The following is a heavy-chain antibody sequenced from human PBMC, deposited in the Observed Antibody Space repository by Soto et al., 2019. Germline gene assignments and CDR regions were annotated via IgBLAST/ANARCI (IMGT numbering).Heavy chain of an antibody. V-gene: IGHV3-74*01. CDR2: IDSDGSST. J-gene: IGHJ4*02. CDR3: AKDGSSGYSWLDY. Sequence: GGSLRLSCAASGFTFSTYWMHWVRQTPEKGLVWVSHIDSDGSSTTYADSVRGRFTISRDNAKNTLYLQMNSLRAEDTAIYYCAKDGSSGYSWLDYWGQGTLVTVSS. D-gene: IGHD3-22*01. CDR1: GFTFSTYW.